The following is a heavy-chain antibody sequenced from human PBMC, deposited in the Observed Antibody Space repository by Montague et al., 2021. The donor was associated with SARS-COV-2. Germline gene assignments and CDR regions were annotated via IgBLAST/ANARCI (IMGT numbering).Heavy chain of an antibody. CDR1: GDSVSSHSAA. CDR2: TYYRSTWYN. Sequence: CAISGDSVSSHSAAWNWIRQSPSRGLEWLGRTYYRSTWYNDYAVSVKSRITINPDTSKNQFSLQLNSVTPEDTAVYYCARDTRIQLWFDRDYYYGMDVWGQGTTVTVSS. D-gene: IGHD5-18*01. J-gene: IGHJ6*02. V-gene: IGHV6-1*01. CDR3: ARDTRIQLWFDRDYYYGMDV.